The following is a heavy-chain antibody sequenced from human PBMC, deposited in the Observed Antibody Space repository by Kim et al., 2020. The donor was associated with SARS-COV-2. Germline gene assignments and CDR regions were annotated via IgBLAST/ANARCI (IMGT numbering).Heavy chain of an antibody. CDR1: GGSVSSGAYY. V-gene: IGHV4-31*03. J-gene: IGHJ4*02. CDR2: ISYSGST. Sequence: SETLSLTCTVSGGSVSSGAYYWNWIRQHPGKGLEWIGSISYSGSTYYNPSLNTRLTMSVDTSKNQFSLKLSSVTAADTAVYYCARDPARGRYYFDCWGQG. CDR3: ARDPARGRYYFDC. D-gene: IGHD1-26*01.